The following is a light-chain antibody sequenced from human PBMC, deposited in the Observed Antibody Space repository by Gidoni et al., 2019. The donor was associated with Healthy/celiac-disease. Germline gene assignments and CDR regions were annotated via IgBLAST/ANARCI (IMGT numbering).Light chain of an antibody. V-gene: IGLV2-14*01. J-gene: IGLJ1*01. CDR2: EVS. CDR3: SSYTSSSTLGV. CDR1: SSDVGGYNY. Sequence: QSALTQPASVSGSPGQSITISCTGTSSDVGGYNYVSWYQQHPGKAPKLMIYEVSNRPSGVSHRFSGSTSGNTASLTISGLQAEDEADYYCSSYTSSSTLGVFGTGTKVTVL.